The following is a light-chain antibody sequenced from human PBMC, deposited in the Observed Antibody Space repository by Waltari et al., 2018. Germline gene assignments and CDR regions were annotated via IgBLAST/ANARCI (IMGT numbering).Light chain of an antibody. CDR1: GLPKQY. Sequence: YDLTQPPSVSVSPGQTAAITCSGDGLPKQYTFWYHQKSGQAPVLVMYDDNKRPSGIPGRFSGSSAGTVATLTITGAQVDDEADYYCYSKDTDGGSQGKIGGGTKLTVL. V-gene: IGLV3-10*01. CDR2: DDN. CDR3: YSKDTDGGSQGK. J-gene: IGLJ2*01.